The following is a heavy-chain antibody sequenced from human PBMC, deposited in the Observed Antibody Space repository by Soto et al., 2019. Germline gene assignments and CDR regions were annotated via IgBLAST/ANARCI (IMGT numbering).Heavy chain of an antibody. D-gene: IGHD3-22*01. Sequence: SETLSLTCTVSGGSISSYYWSWIRQPPGKGLEWIGYIYYSGSTNYNPSLKSRVTISVDTSKNQFSLKLSSVTAADTAVYYCARTDYYYDISGYAPDAFDSSGRGTRVTVSS. CDR1: GGSISSYY. V-gene: IGHV4-59*01. J-gene: IGHJ3*02. CDR2: IYYSGST. CDR3: ARTDYYYDISGYAPDAFDS.